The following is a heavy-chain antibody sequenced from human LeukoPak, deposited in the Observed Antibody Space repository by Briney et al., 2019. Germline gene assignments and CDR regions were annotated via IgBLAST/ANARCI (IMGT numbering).Heavy chain of an antibody. CDR2: IYHSGST. V-gene: IGHV4-38-2*02. J-gene: IGHJ4*02. CDR1: GYSISSGYY. Sequence: PSETLSLTCTVSGYSISSGYYWGWIRQPPGKGLEWIGSIYHSGSTYYNPSLKSRVTISVDTSKNEFSLKLRSVTAADTAVYYCARGSVRFDYWGQGTLVTISS. CDR3: ARGSVRFDY.